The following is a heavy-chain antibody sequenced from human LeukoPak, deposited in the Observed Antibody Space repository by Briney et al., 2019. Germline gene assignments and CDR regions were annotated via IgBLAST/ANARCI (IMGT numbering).Heavy chain of an antibody. CDR1: GYILTELS. D-gene: IGHD1-1*01. CDR3: VIMSHTVVPTARIYYYMHM. CDR2: IDPENAKT. J-gene: IGHJ6*03. Sequence: ASVKVSCKVSGYILTELSIHWVRQAPGKGLEWMGCIDPENAKTMYAQSFQGRVTMTEDTSTDAAYMELPSLRSDDTAIYYCVIMSHTVVPTARIYYYMHMGGKGTTVIVSS. V-gene: IGHV1-24*01.